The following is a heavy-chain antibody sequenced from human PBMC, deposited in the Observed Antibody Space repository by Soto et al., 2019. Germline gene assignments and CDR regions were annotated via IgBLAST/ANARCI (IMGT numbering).Heavy chain of an antibody. CDR2: IYYSGST. D-gene: IGHD3-3*01. V-gene: IGHV4-59*08. J-gene: IGHJ5*02. Sequence: PSETLSLTCTVSGGSSSSYYWSWIRQPPGKGLEWIGYIYYSGSTNYNPSLKSRVAISVDTSKNQFSLKLSSVTAADTAVYYCARHLVRDFWSGYYHQGWFDPWGQGTLVTVSS. CDR1: GGSSSSYY. CDR3: ARHLVRDFWSGYYHQGWFDP.